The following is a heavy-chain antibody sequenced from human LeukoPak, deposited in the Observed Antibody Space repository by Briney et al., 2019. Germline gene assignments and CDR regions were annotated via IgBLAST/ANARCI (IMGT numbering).Heavy chain of an antibody. CDR1: GGSFRGYY. CDR3: ARANPQQQLAFDY. CDR2: INHSGST. D-gene: IGHD6-13*01. V-gene: IGHV4-34*01. J-gene: IGHJ4*02. Sequence: SETLSLTCAVYGGSFRGYYWSWIRQPPGKGLEWIGEINHSGSTNYNPSLKSRVTISVDTSKNQFSLKLSSVTAADTAVYYCARANPQQQLAFDYWGQGTLVTVSS.